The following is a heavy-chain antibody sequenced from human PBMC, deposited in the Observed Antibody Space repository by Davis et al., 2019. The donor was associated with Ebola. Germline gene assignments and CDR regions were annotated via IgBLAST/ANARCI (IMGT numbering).Heavy chain of an antibody. D-gene: IGHD3-22*01. Sequence: PSETLSLTCTVSGCSISSGGYYWSWIRQHPGKGLEWIGYIYYSGSTYYNPSLKSRVTISVDTSKNQFSLKLSSVTAADTAVYYCARRGYYDSSGYYYSWYFDLWGRGTLVTVSS. CDR1: GCSISSGGYY. CDR2: IYYSGST. J-gene: IGHJ2*01. CDR3: ARRGYYDSSGYYYSWYFDL. V-gene: IGHV4-31*03.